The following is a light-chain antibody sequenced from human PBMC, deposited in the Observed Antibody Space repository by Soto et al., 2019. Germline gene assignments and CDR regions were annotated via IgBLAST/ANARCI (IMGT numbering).Light chain of an antibody. CDR2: GAS. V-gene: IGKV3-20*01. CDR3: HQYGSSPQA. CDR1: QSVTRSF. Sequence: EIVLTQSPGTLSLSPGERVTLSCRASQSVTRSFLAWYQQKHGQAPRLLIYGASSRATGIPDRFSGSGSGTDFTLTISRLEPEDFAVYYCHQYGSSPQAFGPGTKVDIK. J-gene: IGKJ3*01.